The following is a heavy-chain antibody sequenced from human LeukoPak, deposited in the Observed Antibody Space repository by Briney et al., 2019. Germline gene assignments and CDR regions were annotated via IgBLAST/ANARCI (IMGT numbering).Heavy chain of an antibody. CDR2: TNHSGST. D-gene: IGHD4-17*01. J-gene: IGHJ4*02. CDR1: GGSFSGYY. CDR3: ARGLAGYGDYVNFDY. V-gene: IGHV4-34*01. Sequence: SETLSLTCAVYGGSFSGYYWSWIRQPPGKGLEWIGETNHSGSTNYNPSLKSRVTISVDTSKNQFSLKLSSVTAADTAVYYCARGLAGYGDYVNFDYWGQGTLVTVSS.